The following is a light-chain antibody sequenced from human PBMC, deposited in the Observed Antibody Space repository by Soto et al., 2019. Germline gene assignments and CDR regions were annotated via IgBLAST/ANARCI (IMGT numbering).Light chain of an antibody. CDR2: GAS. CDR1: QRMTNNF. V-gene: IGKV3-20*01. Sequence: EIVLTQSPDTLSLSPGERVTLSCRASQRMTNNFLAWFQQKPGLAPRLLIHGASTRASGVPDRFTGGGSGTDFVLNISRVEPEDCAVYYCQQYGRSPFTFGQGTKLQIK. J-gene: IGKJ2*01. CDR3: QQYGRSPFT.